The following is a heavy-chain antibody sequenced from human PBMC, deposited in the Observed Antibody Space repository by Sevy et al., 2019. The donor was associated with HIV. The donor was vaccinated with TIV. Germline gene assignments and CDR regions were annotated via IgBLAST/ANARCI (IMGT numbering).Heavy chain of an antibody. D-gene: IGHD3-10*02. Sequence: GGSLRLSCVGSGFTFGSYGMSWVRQPPGKGLEWVSSISCSGVATFYADSVRGRFTISRDNSKNILYLQMNSLRAEDTAVYFCAKPPSNHDVLHYYGMDVWGQGTTVTVSS. V-gene: IGHV3-23*01. J-gene: IGHJ6*02. CDR2: ISCSGVAT. CDR1: GFTFGSYG. CDR3: AKPPSNHDVLHYYGMDV.